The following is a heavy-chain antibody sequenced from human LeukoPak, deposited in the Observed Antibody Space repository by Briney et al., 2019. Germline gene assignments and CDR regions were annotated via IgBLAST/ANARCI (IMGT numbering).Heavy chain of an antibody. Sequence: SETLSLTCTVSGGSISSGDYYWSWIRQPPGKGLEWIGYIYDSGSTYYNPSLKSRVTISVDTSKNQFSLKLSSVTAADTAVYYCARWYYYDSSGYSNWFDPWGQGTLVTVSS. J-gene: IGHJ5*02. CDR3: ARWYYYDSSGYSNWFDP. V-gene: IGHV4-30-4*08. CDR1: GGSISSGDYY. D-gene: IGHD3-22*01. CDR2: IYDSGST.